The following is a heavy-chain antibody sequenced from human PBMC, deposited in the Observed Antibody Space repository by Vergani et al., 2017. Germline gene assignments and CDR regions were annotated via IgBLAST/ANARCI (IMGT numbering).Heavy chain of an antibody. D-gene: IGHD1-7*01. J-gene: IGHJ4*02. Sequence: EVQLVESGGGLVQPGGSLRLSCAASGFTFDDYAMHWVRQAPGKGLEWVSGINWNSDSIAYADSVKGRFTISRDNAKNSLYLQMNSLRAEDTAVYYCARDPEVNNWNYYFDYWGQGTLVTVSS. CDR2: INWNSDSI. V-gene: IGHV3-9*01. CDR1: GFTFDDYA. CDR3: ARDPEVNNWNYYFDY.